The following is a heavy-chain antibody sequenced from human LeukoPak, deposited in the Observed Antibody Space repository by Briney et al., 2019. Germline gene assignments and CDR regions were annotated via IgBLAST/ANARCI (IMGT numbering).Heavy chain of an antibody. J-gene: IGHJ4*02. V-gene: IGHV3-21*01. CDR1: GFTFSSYS. CDR2: ISSGSEYI. Sequence: GGSLRLSCAASGFTFSSYSMNWVRQAPGKGLEWVSSISSGSEYIYYADSVKGRFTISRDNAKNSLFLQMNSLRAEDSAVYYCAREFYGDYYFAHWSQGTLVTVST. CDR3: AREFYGDYYFAH. D-gene: IGHD4-17*01.